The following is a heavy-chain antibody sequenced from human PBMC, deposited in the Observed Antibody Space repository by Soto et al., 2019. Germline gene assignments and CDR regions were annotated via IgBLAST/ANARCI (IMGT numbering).Heavy chain of an antibody. CDR3: ARGGGFCGADCYKGGIDY. D-gene: IGHD2-21*02. CDR2: ISYDGSNQ. CDR1: GFTFSPYT. Sequence: GGSLRLSCAASGFTFSPYTMHWVRQTPGKGLEWVAVISYDGSNQYYADSVRGRFTISRDNSKNTLVLQMNSLRAEDTALYYCARGGGFCGADCYKGGIDYWGQGTLVTVSS. V-gene: IGHV3-30-3*01. J-gene: IGHJ4*02.